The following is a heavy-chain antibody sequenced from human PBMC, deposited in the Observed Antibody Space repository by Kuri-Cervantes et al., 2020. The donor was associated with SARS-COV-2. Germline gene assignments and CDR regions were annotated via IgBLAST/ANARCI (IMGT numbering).Heavy chain of an antibody. CDR2: ISDTTTTSTTV. D-gene: IGHD2-2*02. CDR1: GFTFSSFS. CDR3: ARDWLGYCSSTSCYTLDY. Sequence: GESLKISCAASGFTFSSFSMNWVRQAPGKGLEWVSYISDTTTTSTTVYYADSVTGRFTISRDRAKNVLYLQMNSLRDDDTAVYYCARDWLGYCSSTSCYTLDYWGQGTLVTVSS. V-gene: IGHV3-48*02. J-gene: IGHJ4*02.